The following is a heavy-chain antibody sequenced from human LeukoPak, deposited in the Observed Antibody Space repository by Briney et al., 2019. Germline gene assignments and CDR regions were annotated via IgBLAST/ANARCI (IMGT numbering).Heavy chain of an antibody. Sequence: PSETLSLTCAVYGGSFSGYHWSWIRQPPGKGLEWIGEINHSGSTNCNPSLKSRVTISVDTSKNQFSLKLSSVTAADTAVYYCASGRWLQLLGYWGQGTLVTVSS. V-gene: IGHV4-34*01. CDR3: ASGRWLQLLGY. CDR2: INHSGST. D-gene: IGHD5-24*01. CDR1: GGSFSGYH. J-gene: IGHJ4*02.